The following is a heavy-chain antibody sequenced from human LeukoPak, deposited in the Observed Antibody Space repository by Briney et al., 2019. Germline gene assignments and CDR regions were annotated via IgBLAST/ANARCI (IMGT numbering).Heavy chain of an antibody. V-gene: IGHV3-66*01. CDR3: ARDHVEWELPPTGAFDI. CDR2: IYAGGST. Sequence: GGSLRLSCAASGFTFSNAWMSWVRQAPGKGLEWVSDIYAGGSTYYADSVRGRFTISRDLSKNMVFLQMNSLRAEDTAVYYCARDHVEWELPPTGAFDIWGQGTLVTVSS. J-gene: IGHJ3*02. D-gene: IGHD1-26*01. CDR1: GFTFSNAW.